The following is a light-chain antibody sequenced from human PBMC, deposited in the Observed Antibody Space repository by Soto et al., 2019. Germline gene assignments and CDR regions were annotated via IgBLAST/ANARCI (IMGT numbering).Light chain of an antibody. Sequence: QSVLTQPPSASGTPGQTVTISCSGSTSNIGSDTVNWYQQLPGTAPKLLIYRNTQRPSGVPDRFSGSKSGASASLAISGLQSEDEADYYCASWDDSLDVVVFGGGTKVTVL. CDR2: RNT. V-gene: IGLV1-44*01. CDR1: TSNIGSDT. J-gene: IGLJ2*01. CDR3: ASWDDSLDVVV.